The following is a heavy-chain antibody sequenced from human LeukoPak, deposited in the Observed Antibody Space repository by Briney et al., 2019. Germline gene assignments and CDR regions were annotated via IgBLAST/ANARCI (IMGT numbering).Heavy chain of an antibody. J-gene: IGHJ5*02. Sequence: SETLSLTCTVSGGSISSYYWSWIRQPPGKGLEWIGRFYYSGNTYYNSSLESRVTISVDTSKNQFSLKLTSVTAADTAIYYCARQWDIVATWGRWFDPWGQGILVTVSS. CDR2: FYYSGNT. V-gene: IGHV4-59*05. CDR3: ARQWDIVATWGRWFDP. CDR1: GGSISSYY. D-gene: IGHD5-12*01.